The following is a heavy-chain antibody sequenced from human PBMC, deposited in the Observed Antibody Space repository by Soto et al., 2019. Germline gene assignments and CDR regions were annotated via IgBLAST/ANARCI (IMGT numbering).Heavy chain of an antibody. CDR1: GGTFSSYA. CDR2: IIPIFGTA. D-gene: IGHD3-3*01. Sequence: QVQLVQSGSEVKKPGSSVKVSCKASGGTFSSYAISWVRQAPGQGLEWMGGIIPIFGTANYAQKFQGRVTTTADEPTGPAYMEPSSLRSEDTAVYYCARGGFFWYFDLWGRGTLVTVSS. V-gene: IGHV1-69*01. CDR3: ARGGFFWYFDL. J-gene: IGHJ2*01.